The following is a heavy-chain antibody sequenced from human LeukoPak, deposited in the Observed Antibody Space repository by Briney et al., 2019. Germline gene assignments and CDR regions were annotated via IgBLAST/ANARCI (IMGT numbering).Heavy chain of an antibody. CDR3: ARVGKNGWDFDH. Sequence: QPGGSLRLSCAASGFTFSSYEMNWVRQAPGKGLEWVSYISSSGSTIYYADSVKGRFTISRDNAKNSLYLQMYSLRAEDTAVYYCARVGKNGWDFDHWGQGTLVTVSS. J-gene: IGHJ4*02. D-gene: IGHD6-19*01. CDR1: GFTFSSYE. V-gene: IGHV3-48*03. CDR2: ISSSGSTI.